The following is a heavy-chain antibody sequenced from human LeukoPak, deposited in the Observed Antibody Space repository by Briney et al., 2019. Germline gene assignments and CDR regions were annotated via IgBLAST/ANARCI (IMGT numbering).Heavy chain of an antibody. CDR3: ARVSDSSGWYRVDAFDI. D-gene: IGHD6-19*01. J-gene: IGHJ3*02. V-gene: IGHV3-23*01. CDR2: ISGSGGST. CDR1: GFTFSSYA. Sequence: PGGSLRLSCAASGFTFSSYAMSWVRQAPGKGLEWVSAISGSGGSTYYADSVKGRFTISRDNSKNTLYLQMNSLRAEDTAVYYCARVSDSSGWYRVDAFDIWGQGTMVTVSS.